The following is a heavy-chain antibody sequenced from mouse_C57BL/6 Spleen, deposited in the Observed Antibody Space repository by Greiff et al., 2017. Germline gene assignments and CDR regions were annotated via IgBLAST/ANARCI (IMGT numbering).Heavy chain of an antibody. J-gene: IGHJ2*01. D-gene: IGHD2-4*01. CDR1: GYTFTSYW. CDR2: IYPGSGST. V-gene: IGHV1-55*01. CDR3: ARWDYDYDGYYFDY. Sequence: QVQLQQPGAELVKPGASVKMSCKASGYTFTSYWITWVKQRPGQGLEWIGDIYPGSGSTNYNEKFKSKATLTVDTSSSTAYMQLSSLTSEDSAVYYCARWDYDYDGYYFDYWGQGTTLTVSS.